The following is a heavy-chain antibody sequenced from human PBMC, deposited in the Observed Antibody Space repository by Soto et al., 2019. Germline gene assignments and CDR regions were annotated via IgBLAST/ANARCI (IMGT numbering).Heavy chain of an antibody. Sequence: GGSLRLSCAASGFTFSSYAMSWVRQAPGKELEWVSAISGSGGSTYYADSVKGRFTISRDNSKNTLYLQMNSLRAEDTAVYYCAKDRSLLWFGEANWFDPWGQGTLVTVSS. CDR3: AKDRSLLWFGEANWFDP. CDR2: ISGSGGST. CDR1: GFTFSSYA. V-gene: IGHV3-23*01. D-gene: IGHD3-10*01. J-gene: IGHJ5*02.